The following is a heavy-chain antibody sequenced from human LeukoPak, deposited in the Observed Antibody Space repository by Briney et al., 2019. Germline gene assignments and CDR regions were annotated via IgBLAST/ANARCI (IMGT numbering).Heavy chain of an antibody. Sequence: MAGESLKISCKGSGYSFTSYWIGWVRQMPGKGLEWMGIIYPGDSDTRYSPSFQGQVTISADKSISTAYLQWSSLKASDTAMYYCARNYGSGKGWEYFQHWGQGTLVTVSS. CDR2: IYPGDSDT. CDR3: ARNYGSGKGWEYFQH. J-gene: IGHJ1*01. V-gene: IGHV5-51*01. CDR1: GYSFTSYW. D-gene: IGHD3-10*01.